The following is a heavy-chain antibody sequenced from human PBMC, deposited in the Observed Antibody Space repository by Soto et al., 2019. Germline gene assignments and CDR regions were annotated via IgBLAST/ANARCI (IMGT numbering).Heavy chain of an antibody. CDR1: GFTFSSYG. Sequence: QVQLVESGGGVVQPGRSLRLSCAASGFTFSSYGMHWVRQAPGKGLERVAVISYDGSNKYYADSVKGRFTISRDNSKNTRYLQMNSLRAEDTAVYYCAKGSTAMTYFDYWGQGTLVTVSS. J-gene: IGHJ4*02. D-gene: IGHD5-18*01. V-gene: IGHV3-30*18. CDR2: ISYDGSNK. CDR3: AKGSTAMTYFDY.